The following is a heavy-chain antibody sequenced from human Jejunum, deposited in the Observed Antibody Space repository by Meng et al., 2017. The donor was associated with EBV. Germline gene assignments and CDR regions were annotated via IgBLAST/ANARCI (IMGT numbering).Heavy chain of an antibody. J-gene: IGHJ5*02. CDR1: GGSSSSSSYH. CDR3: ARRGGEGWFDP. V-gene: IGHV4-39*01. D-gene: IGHD3-10*01. Sequence: QLQLQESGPELVKPSETLSLTCTGSGGSSSSSSYHWGWIRQPPGKGLEWIGSIYYSGSTYYNPSLKSRVTISVDTSKNQFSLKLSSVTAADTAVYYCARRGGEGWFDPWGQGTLVTVSS. CDR2: IYYSGST.